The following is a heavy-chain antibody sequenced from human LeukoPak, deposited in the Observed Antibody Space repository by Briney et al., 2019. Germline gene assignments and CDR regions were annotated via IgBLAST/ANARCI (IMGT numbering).Heavy chain of an antibody. V-gene: IGHV3-7*01. J-gene: IGHJ5*02. Sequence: GSLRLSCAASGFTFSSYWMSWVRQAPGKGLEWVANIKQDGSEKYYVDSVKGRFTISRDNAKNSLYLQMNSLRAEDTAVYYCSTGNHPYSSGWYWFDPWGQGTLVTVSS. CDR3: STGNHPYSSGWYWFDP. D-gene: IGHD6-19*01. CDR2: IKQDGSEK. CDR1: GFTFSSYW.